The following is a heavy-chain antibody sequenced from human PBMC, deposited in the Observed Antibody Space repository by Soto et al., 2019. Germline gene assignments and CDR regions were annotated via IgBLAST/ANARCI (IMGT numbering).Heavy chain of an antibody. CDR3: ARGSQWLVLGLDAFDI. CDR1: GFTFSSYG. CDR2: IWYDGSNK. J-gene: IGHJ3*02. V-gene: IGHV3-33*01. Sequence: VQLVESGGGVVQPGRSLRLSCAASGFTFSSYGMHWVRQAPGKGLEWVADIWYDGSNKYYADSVKGRFTISRDNSKNTLYLQMNSLRAEDTAVYYCARGSQWLVLGLDAFDIWGQGTMVTVSS. D-gene: IGHD6-19*01.